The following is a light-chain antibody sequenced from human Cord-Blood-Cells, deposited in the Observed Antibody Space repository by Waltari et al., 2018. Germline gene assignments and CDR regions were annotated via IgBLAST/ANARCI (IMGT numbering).Light chain of an antibody. Sequence: IVLTQSQDTLSVFQGDRSTLHCGARQRVSSSYLAWYQQKPGLAPRLLIYAASSRATGIPDRFSGSGSGTDFTLTLSRLEPEDFAVYYCQQYGSSPWTFGQGTKVEIK. J-gene: IGKJ1*01. V-gene: IGKV3D-20*01. CDR1: QRVSSSY. CDR2: AAS. CDR3: QQYGSSPWT.